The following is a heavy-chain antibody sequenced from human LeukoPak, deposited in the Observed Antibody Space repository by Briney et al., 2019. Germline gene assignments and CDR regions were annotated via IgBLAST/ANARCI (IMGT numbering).Heavy chain of an antibody. CDR1: GYTFTSYG. Sequence: GASVKVSCKASGYTFTSYGISWVRQAPGQGLEWMGWISIYNGNTNYAQKLHGRVTMTTDTYTSTAYMELRSLRSDDTAVYYCARGIGGYCISTSCYYYYYMDVWGKGTTVTVSS. D-gene: IGHD2-2*01. V-gene: IGHV1-18*01. CDR2: ISIYNGNT. CDR3: ARGIGGYCISTSCYYYYYMDV. J-gene: IGHJ6*03.